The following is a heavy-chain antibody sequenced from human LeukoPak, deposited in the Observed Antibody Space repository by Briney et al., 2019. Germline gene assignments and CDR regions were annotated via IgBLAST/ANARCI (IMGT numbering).Heavy chain of an antibody. V-gene: IGHV4-4*09. CDR1: GGSISSYY. Sequence: PSETLSLTCTVSGGSISSYYWSWIRQPPGKGLEWIGYIYTSGSTNYNPSLKSRVTMSVDTSKNQFSLKLSSVTAADTAVYYCARDFGGSYNFDYWGQGTLVTVSS. D-gene: IGHD1-26*01. J-gene: IGHJ4*02. CDR2: IYTSGST. CDR3: ARDFGGSYNFDY.